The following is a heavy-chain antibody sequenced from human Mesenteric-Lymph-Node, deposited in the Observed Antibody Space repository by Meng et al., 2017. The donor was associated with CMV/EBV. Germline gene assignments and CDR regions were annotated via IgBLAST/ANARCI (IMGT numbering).Heavy chain of an antibody. CDR2: ISGSGDNT. D-gene: IGHD3-3*01. CDR3: AKEVTIFGVVRYGLDV. Sequence: GESLKISCAASGFTFRSYAMSWVRQAPGKGLEWVSGISGSGDNTYYADSVKGRFTISRDNSKNTLYLQMNSLRAEDTAVYYCAKEVTIFGVVRYGLDVWGQGTTDTVSS. V-gene: IGHV3-23*01. CDR1: GFTFRSYA. J-gene: IGHJ6*02.